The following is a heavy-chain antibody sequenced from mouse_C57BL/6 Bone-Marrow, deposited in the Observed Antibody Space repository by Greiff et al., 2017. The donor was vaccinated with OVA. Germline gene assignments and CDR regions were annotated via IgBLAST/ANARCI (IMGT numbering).Heavy chain of an antibody. CDR1: GFTFSSYG. CDR3: ARHGDYGSFFDY. D-gene: IGHD1-1*01. Sequence: EVKLVDSGGDLVKPGGSLKLSCAASGFTFSSYGMSWVRQTPDKRLEWVATISSGGSYTYYPDSVKGRFTISRDNAKNTLYLQMSSLKSEDTAMYYCARHGDYGSFFDYWGQGTTLTVSS. V-gene: IGHV5-6*01. J-gene: IGHJ2*01. CDR2: ISSGGSYT.